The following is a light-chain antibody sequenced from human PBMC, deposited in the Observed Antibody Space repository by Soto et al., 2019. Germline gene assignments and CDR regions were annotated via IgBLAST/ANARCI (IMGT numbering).Light chain of an antibody. CDR1: SSDVGGYNY. Sequence: QSVLTQPASVSGSPGQSITISCTGTSSDVGGYNYVSWYQQHPGKAPKLMIYEVSNRPSGVSNRFSGSKSGNTASLTISGLQAEDEGDYYCSSYTNTAALAVFGEGTKLTVL. V-gene: IGLV2-14*01. CDR2: EVS. CDR3: SSYTNTAALAV. J-gene: IGLJ3*02.